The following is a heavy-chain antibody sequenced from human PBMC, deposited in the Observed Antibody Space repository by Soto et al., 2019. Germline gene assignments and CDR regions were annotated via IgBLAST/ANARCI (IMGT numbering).Heavy chain of an antibody. CDR1: GGTFSSYT. CDR3: ARAGADIVVVPAGRGMDV. J-gene: IGHJ6*02. Sequence: QVQLVQSGAEVKKPGSSVKVSCKASGGTFSSYTISWVRQAPGQGLEWMGRIIPILGIANYAQKFQGRVTITADKSTSTAYMEPSSLRSEDTAVYYCARAGADIVVVPAGRGMDVWGQGTTVTVSS. D-gene: IGHD2-2*01. CDR2: IIPILGIA. V-gene: IGHV1-69*02.